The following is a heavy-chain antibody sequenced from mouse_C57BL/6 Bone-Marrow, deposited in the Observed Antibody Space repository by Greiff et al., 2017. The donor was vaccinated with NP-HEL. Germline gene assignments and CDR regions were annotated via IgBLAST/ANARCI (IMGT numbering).Heavy chain of an antibody. CDR2: IDPETGGT. Sequence: QVQLKESGAELVRPGASVTLSCKASGYTFTDYEMHWVKQTPVHGLEWIGAIDPETGGTAYNQKFKGKAILTADKSSSTAYMELRSLTSEDSAVYYCTRSMVTTRDWYFDVWGTGTTVTVSS. D-gene: IGHD2-2*01. CDR3: TRSMVTTRDWYFDV. V-gene: IGHV1-15*01. CDR1: GYTFTDYE. J-gene: IGHJ1*03.